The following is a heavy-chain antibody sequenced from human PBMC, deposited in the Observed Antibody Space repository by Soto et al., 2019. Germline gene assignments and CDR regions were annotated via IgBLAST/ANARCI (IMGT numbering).Heavy chain of an antibody. CDR2: ISSSSSTI. V-gene: IGHV3-48*02. Sequence: GGSLRLSCAASGFTFSSYSMNWVRQAPGKGLEWVSYISSSSSTIYYADSVKGRFTISRDNAKNSLSLQMNSLRDEDTAVYYCARDHYDSSGYYQNYYYYGLDVWGQGTTVTVSS. D-gene: IGHD3-22*01. CDR1: GFTFSSYS. CDR3: ARDHYDSSGYYQNYYYYGLDV. J-gene: IGHJ6*02.